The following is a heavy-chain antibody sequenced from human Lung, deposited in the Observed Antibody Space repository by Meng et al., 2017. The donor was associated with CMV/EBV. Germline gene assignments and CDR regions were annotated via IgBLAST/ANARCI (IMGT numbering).Heavy chain of an antibody. CDR3: ARVEVGITSGDY. D-gene: IGHD1-26*01. J-gene: IGHJ4*02. CDR2: INAYNGDT. Sequence: QVHLVQFGAEVKEPGASVKVSCKASCYTFTNYGITWVRQAPGQGLEWMGWINAYNGDTNYAQTLQGRVTMTTDTSTSTAYMELRSLRSDDTAVYYCARVEVGITSGDYWGQGTLVTVSS. CDR1: CYTFTNYG. V-gene: IGHV1-18*01.